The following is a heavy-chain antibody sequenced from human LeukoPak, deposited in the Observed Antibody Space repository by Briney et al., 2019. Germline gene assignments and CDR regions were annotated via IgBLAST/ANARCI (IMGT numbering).Heavy chain of an antibody. J-gene: IGHJ4*02. V-gene: IGHV3-15*01. CDR1: GLTLSDAW. D-gene: IGHD2-15*01. CDR2: IKSKTDGGTT. CDR3: TTYVCSGGSCYYFDN. Sequence: GGSLRLSCAASGLTLSDAWMSWVRQAPGKGLEWVGRIKSKTDGGTTDYAAPVKGRFTMSRDDSKNTLYLEMNSLKTEDTAVYYSTTYVCSGGSCYYFDNWGQGTLVTVSS.